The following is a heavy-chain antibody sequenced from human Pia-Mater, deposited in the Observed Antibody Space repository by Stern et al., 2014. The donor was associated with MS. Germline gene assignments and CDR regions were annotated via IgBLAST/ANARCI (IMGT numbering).Heavy chain of an antibody. Sequence: EVQLVESGGGLIQPGGSLRLSCAAPGFTVSNNYMSWVRPAPGQGLEWVSLIYTDDSTYYAGSVKGRFTISRDSSKNKLFLQMNSLRAEDTAVYYCARAIFGVNTAAMAPDAFDTWGQGTMVTVSS. D-gene: IGHD3-3*01. V-gene: IGHV3-53*01. CDR1: GFTVSNNY. CDR2: IYTDDST. CDR3: ARAIFGVNTAAMAPDAFDT. J-gene: IGHJ3*02.